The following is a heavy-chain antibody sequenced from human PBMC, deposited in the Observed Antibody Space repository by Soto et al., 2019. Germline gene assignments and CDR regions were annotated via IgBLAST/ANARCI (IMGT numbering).Heavy chain of an antibody. J-gene: IGHJ4*02. CDR1: GGTFSSYA. Sequence: SVKVSCKASGGTFSSYAISWVRQAPGQGLEWMGGIIPIFGTANYAQKFQGRVTITADESTSTAYMELSSLRSEDRAVYYCARVGAAAGIGGGHYFDYWGQGTLVTVSS. CDR3: ARVGAAAGIGGGHYFDY. CDR2: IIPIFGTA. V-gene: IGHV1-69*13. D-gene: IGHD6-13*01.